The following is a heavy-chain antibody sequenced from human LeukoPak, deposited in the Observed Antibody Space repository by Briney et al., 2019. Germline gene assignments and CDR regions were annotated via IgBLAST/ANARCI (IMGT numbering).Heavy chain of an antibody. CDR3: ARGASGYYRDF. CDR2: IWYDGSKT. Sequence: GGSLRLSCAASGFTFSSHGMHWVRQAPGKGLDWVVVIWYDGSKTSYADSVKGRFTISRDDSKNTLYLQMNSLRAEDTAVYYCARGASGYYRDFWGQGTLVTVSS. D-gene: IGHD3-3*01. V-gene: IGHV3-33*01. J-gene: IGHJ4*02. CDR1: GFTFSSHG.